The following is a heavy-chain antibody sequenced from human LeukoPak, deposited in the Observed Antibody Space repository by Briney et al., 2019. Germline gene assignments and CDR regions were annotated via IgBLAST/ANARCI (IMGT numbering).Heavy chain of an antibody. CDR2: INPSGGST. Sequence: ASVKVPCKASGYTFTSYYMHWVRQAPGQGLEWMGIINPSGGSTSYAQKFQGRVTMTRDTSTSTVYMELSSLTSEDTAVYYCARADPAIPGAFDIWGQGTMVTVSS. CDR3: ARADPAIPGAFDI. J-gene: IGHJ3*02. CDR1: GYTFTSYY. D-gene: IGHD5-18*01. V-gene: IGHV1-46*01.